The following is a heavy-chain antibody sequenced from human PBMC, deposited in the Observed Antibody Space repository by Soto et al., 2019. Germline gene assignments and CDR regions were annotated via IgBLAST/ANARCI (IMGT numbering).Heavy chain of an antibody. D-gene: IGHD5-18*01. CDR2: ISYDGSNK. CDR3: ASLQLWFSSSDY. J-gene: IGHJ4*02. V-gene: IGHV3-30-3*01. CDR1: GFTFSSYA. Sequence: GGSLSLACAASGFTFSSYAMHWVRQAPGKGLEWVAVISYDGSNKYYADSVKGRFTISRDNSKNTLYLQMNSLRAEDTAVYYCASLQLWFSSSDYWGQGTLVTVSS.